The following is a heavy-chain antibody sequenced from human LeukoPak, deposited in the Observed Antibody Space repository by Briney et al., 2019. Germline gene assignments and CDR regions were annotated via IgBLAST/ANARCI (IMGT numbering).Heavy chain of an antibody. J-gene: IGHJ4*02. CDR3: ARLYSSGWYPLDY. CDR2: IYHSGST. Sequence: KTSETLSLTCAVSGGSISSSNWWSWLRQPPGKGLEWIGEIYHSGSTNYKPSLKSRVTISVDKSKNQFSLKLSSVTAADTAVYYCARLYSSGWYPLDYWGQGTLVTVSS. CDR1: GGSISSSNW. V-gene: IGHV4-4*02. D-gene: IGHD6-19*01.